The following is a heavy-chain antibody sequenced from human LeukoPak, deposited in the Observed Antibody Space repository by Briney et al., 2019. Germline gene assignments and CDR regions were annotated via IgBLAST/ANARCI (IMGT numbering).Heavy chain of an antibody. D-gene: IGHD1-26*01. J-gene: IGHJ3*02. CDR2: INHSGST. V-gene: IGHV4-34*01. Sequence: SETLSLTCAVYGGSFSGYYWSWIRQPPGKGLEWIGEINHSGSTNYNPSLKSRVTISVDTSKNQFSLKLSSVTAADTAVYYCARGGGRSYSDAFDIWGQGTVVTVSS. CDR1: GGSFSGYY. CDR3: ARGGGRSYSDAFDI.